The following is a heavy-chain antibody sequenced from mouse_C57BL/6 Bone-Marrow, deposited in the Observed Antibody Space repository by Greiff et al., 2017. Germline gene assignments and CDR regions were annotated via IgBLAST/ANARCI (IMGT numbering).Heavy chain of an antibody. CDR3: TPYDDEGPWFAY. V-gene: IGHV14-4*01. D-gene: IGHD2-4*01. Sequence: VQLQQSGAELVRPGASVKLSCTASGFNIKDDYMHWVKQRPEQGLEWIGWIDPENGDTEYASKFQGKATITADTSSNTAYLQLSSLTSEDTAVYYCTPYDDEGPWFAYWAQGTLVTVSA. CDR1: GFNIKDDY. J-gene: IGHJ3*01. CDR2: IDPENGDT.